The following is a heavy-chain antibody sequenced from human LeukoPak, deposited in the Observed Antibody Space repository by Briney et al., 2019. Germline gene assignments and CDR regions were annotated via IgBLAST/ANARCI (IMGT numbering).Heavy chain of an antibody. CDR2: ISPSGIAT. V-gene: IGHV1-46*01. J-gene: IGHJ5*02. Sequence: GASVLVSCMASGYTFTSDYILWVRRAPGQGLEWLGIISPSGIATSDAQKFRGRVTMTRVTSTNTVYMELSSLRSEDTAVYYCASGSYDNSGYRRYNWFDPWGQGTLVTVSS. CDR3: ASGSYDNSGYRRYNWFDP. D-gene: IGHD3-22*01. CDR1: GYTFTSDY.